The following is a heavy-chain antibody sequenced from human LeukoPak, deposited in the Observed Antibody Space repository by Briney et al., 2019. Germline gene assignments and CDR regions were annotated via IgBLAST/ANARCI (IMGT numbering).Heavy chain of an antibody. J-gene: IGHJ4*02. D-gene: IGHD2/OR15-2a*01. Sequence: SETLSLTCTVSGGSISSGYYWGWIRQPPGKGLEWIGSIYHSGSTYYNPSLKSRVTISVDTSKNQFSLKLSSVTAADTAVYYCARDQGVIEGYDYWGQGTLVTVSS. CDR2: IYHSGST. CDR1: GGSISSGYY. V-gene: IGHV4-38-2*02. CDR3: ARDQGVIEGYDY.